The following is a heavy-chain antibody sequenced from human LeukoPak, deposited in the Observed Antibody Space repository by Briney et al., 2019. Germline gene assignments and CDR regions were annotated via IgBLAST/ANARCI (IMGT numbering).Heavy chain of an antibody. V-gene: IGHV4-39*07. CDR2: IYHSGST. CDR3: ARDRKYYYHMDV. D-gene: IGHD1-14*01. J-gene: IGHJ6*03. CDR1: GGSISSGTYY. Sequence: SETLSLTCTVSGGSISSGTYYWAWVRQPPGKGLEWIGTIYHSGSTYYNPSLKSRVTISVDTSKNQFSLNLTSLTAADTAVYYCARDRKYYYHMDVWGKGTTVTVSS.